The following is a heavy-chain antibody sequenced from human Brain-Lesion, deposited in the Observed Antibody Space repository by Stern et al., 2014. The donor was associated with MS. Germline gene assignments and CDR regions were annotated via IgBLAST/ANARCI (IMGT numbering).Heavy chain of an antibody. J-gene: IGHJ4*02. CDR1: GFTFSSYG. CDR3: VKRGITEVRGVRLGDY. D-gene: IGHD3-10*01. Sequence: VHLVESGGGVVQNGRSLRLTRTVSGFTFSSYGMHWVRQAPGKGLEWVSVISYDGSDTYYAESVKGRFTISRDNSKNTLYLEMRSLRPEDTAVYYCVKRGITEVRGVRLGDYWGPGTLVIVSS. V-gene: IGHV3-30*18. CDR2: ISYDGSDT.